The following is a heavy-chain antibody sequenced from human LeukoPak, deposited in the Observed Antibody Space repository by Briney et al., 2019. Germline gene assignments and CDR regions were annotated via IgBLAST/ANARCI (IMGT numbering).Heavy chain of an antibody. V-gene: IGHV1-8*01. Sequence: VASVKVSCKASGFTLTNFDINWARQATGQGLEWMGWMNSNTGNTGYAQEFQGRVTMTRDTSIGTAYMELTNLRSEDTAVYYCARGRRGSSGPWSWYLDLWGRGTLVTASS. CDR3: ARGRRGSSGPWSWYLDL. D-gene: IGHD3-22*01. CDR1: GFTLTNFD. J-gene: IGHJ2*01. CDR2: MNSNTGNT.